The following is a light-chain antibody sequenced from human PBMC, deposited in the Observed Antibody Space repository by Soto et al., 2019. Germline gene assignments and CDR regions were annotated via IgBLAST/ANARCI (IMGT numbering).Light chain of an antibody. CDR3: SSYKSSDTPYV. V-gene: IGLV2-14*01. J-gene: IGLJ1*01. Sequence: QSVLTQPASVSGSPGQSITISCTGTSSDVGGYNYVSWYQQHPDKAPKLMIYVVSNRPSGVSNRFSGSKSGNTASLTISGLQAEDEADYYCSSYKSSDTPYVFGTGTKLTVL. CDR1: SSDVGGYNY. CDR2: VVS.